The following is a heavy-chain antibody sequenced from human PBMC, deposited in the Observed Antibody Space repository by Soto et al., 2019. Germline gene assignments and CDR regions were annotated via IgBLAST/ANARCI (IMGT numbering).Heavy chain of an antibody. D-gene: IGHD3-22*01. J-gene: IGHJ4*02. Sequence: SETLSLTCTVIGDSVSSNNYYWSWIRQRPGKGLEWIGYIHYSGDSYDNPSLTSRITMSMDVSKNQFSLNLRSVTAADTAIYYCARDVNDTSGSQGFDYWGQGTRATVSA. V-gene: IGHV4-31*03. CDR3: ARDVNDTSGSQGFDY. CDR1: GDSVSSNNYY. CDR2: IHYSGDS.